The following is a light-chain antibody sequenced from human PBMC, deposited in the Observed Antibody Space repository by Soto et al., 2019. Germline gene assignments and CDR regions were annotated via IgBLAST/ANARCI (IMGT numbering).Light chain of an antibody. CDR1: QSLGSN. CDR3: QQYSSWPPWT. J-gene: IGKJ1*01. Sequence: EIVVTQSPGTLSVSPGERATLSCRASQSLGSNLAWYQQKPGQAPRLLIYGASARATGIPARFSGSGSGTEFTLTISSLESEDSAVYYCQQYSSWPPWTFGQGTKVDIK. CDR2: GAS. V-gene: IGKV3-15*01.